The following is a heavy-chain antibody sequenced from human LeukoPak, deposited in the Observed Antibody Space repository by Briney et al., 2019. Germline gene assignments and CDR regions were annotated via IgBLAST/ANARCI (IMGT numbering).Heavy chain of an antibody. CDR1: GFTFSSDW. CDR2: INTDGRGSGT. CDR3: ARDLRSAADY. V-gene: IGHV3-74*01. J-gene: IGHJ4*02. Sequence: GGSLRLSCAASGFTFSSDWMHWVRQAPGKGLVWVSRINTDGRGSGTSYADSVKGRFTISRDNAKNTLHLQMNSLRVEDTAVYYCARDLRSAADYWGQGTLVTVSS.